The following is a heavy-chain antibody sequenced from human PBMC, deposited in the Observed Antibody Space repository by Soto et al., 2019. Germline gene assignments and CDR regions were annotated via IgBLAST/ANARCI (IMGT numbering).Heavy chain of an antibody. CDR3: ARDTVATDAFDI. J-gene: IGHJ3*02. CDR2: IYYSGST. Sequence: QVQLQESGPGLVKPSETLSLTCTVSGGSVSSGSYYWSWIRQPPGKGLEWIGYIYYSGSTNYNPSIKSRVTISVDTSKNQFSLKLSSVTAADTAVYYCARDTVATDAFDIWGQGTMVTVSS. V-gene: IGHV4-61*01. D-gene: IGHD6-19*01. CDR1: GGSVSSGSYY.